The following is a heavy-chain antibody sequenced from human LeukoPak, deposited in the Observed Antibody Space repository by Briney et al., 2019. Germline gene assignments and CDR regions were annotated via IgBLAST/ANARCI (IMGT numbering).Heavy chain of an antibody. CDR3: TTASGPVY. J-gene: IGHJ4*02. V-gene: IGHV3-7*03. CDR1: GFTFSSYW. CDR2: IKQDGSEK. Sequence: GGSLRLSCAASGFTFSSYWMSWVRQAPGKGLEWVANIKQDGSEKYYVDSVKGRFTISRDNAKNSLYLQMNSLKTEDTAVYYCTTASGPVYWGQGTLVTVSS. D-gene: IGHD3-10*01.